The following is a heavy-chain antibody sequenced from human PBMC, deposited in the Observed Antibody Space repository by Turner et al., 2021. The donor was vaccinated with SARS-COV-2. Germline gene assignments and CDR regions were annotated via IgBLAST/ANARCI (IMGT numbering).Heavy chain of an antibody. Sequence: QVQLQESGPGLVRPSETLSLTCTGSGGSIKMDFWSWIRQPPGKRLEWIGYSYYRGSTYYNPSLNTGVTVSVDTSKNQFFLRLTSVTAADTAVYYCARHSYAMVVVGHFDFWGQGIPVTVSS. CDR3: ARHSYAMVVVGHFDF. V-gene: IGHV4-59*08. D-gene: IGHD3-22*01. CDR2: SYYRGST. J-gene: IGHJ4*02. CDR1: GGSIKMDF.